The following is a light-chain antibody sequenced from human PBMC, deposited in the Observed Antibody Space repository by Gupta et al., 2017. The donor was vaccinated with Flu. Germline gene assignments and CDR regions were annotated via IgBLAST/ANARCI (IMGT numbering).Light chain of an antibody. CDR1: ALADQY. J-gene: IGLJ2*01. V-gene: IGLV3-25*03. Sequence: SSDLPQPPSVSVSPGQTARLICPGDALADQYGYWYQQKPGQAPTMVVRKDNQRPSGLPERFSGSSSGTKFTLTISGVQAEDEADYYCQSSDNRGTYVIFGGGTKLTVL. CDR2: KDN. CDR3: QSSDNRGTYVI.